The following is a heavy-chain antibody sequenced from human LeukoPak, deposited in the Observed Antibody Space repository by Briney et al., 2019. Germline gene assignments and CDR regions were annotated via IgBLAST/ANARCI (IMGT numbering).Heavy chain of an antibody. V-gene: IGHV3-23*01. D-gene: IGHD2-21*02. CDR3: ASTASYCGIDCYSFFDY. CDR2: IRVDGKHT. CDR1: GFTFNTYG. Sequence: GGSLRLSCAASGFTFNTYGMNWVRQAPGMGLEWVSSIRVDGKHTYYADSVKGRFTISRDNSKSTLYLQMDSLRAEDTAVYYCASTASYCGIDCYSFFDYWGQGTLVTVSS. J-gene: IGHJ4*02.